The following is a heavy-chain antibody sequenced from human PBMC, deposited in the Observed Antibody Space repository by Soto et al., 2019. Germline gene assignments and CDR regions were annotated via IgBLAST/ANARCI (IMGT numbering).Heavy chain of an antibody. Sequence: PGGSLRLSCAASGFTVSNNYMSWVRQAPGKGLEWVSAISGSGGSTYYADSVKGRFTISRDNSKNTLYLQMNSLRAEDTAVYYCAKGAYGSGSYQDNWFDPWGQGTLVTVSS. D-gene: IGHD3-10*01. CDR2: ISGSGGST. J-gene: IGHJ5*02. V-gene: IGHV3-23*01. CDR1: GFTVSNNY. CDR3: AKGAYGSGSYQDNWFDP.